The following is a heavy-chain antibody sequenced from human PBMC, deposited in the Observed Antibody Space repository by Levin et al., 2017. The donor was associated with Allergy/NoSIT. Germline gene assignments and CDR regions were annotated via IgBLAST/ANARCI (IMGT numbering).Heavy chain of an antibody. CDR1: GYTFTSYG. J-gene: IGHJ4*02. CDR3: ARAGCGRSYGYCWKSLSFDY. D-gene: IGHD2-21*01. Sequence: ASVKVSCKASGYTFTSYGISWVRQAPGQGLEWMGWISAYNGNTNYAQKLQGRVTMTTDTSTSTAYMELRSLRSDDTAVYYCARAGCGRSYGYCWKSLSFDYWGQGTLVTVSS. CDR2: ISAYNGNT. V-gene: IGHV1-18*01.